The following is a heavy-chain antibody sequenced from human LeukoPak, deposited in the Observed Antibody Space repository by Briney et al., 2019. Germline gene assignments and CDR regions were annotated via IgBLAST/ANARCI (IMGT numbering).Heavy chain of an antibody. D-gene: IGHD4-17*01. V-gene: IGHV1-2*02. CDR1: GYTFTGYY. J-gene: IGHJ4*02. CDR3: ARVGIYGDYEYYFDY. CDR2: INPNSGGT. Sequence: ASVKVSCKASGYTFTGYYMHWVRQAPGQGLEWMGWINPNSGGTNYAQNFQGRVTMTRDTSISTAYMELSRLRSDDTAVYYCARVGIYGDYEYYFDYWGQGTLVTVS.